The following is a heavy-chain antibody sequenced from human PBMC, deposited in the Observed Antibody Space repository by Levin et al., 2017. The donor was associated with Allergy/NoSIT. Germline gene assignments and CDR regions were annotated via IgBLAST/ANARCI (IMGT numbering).Heavy chain of an antibody. CDR2: INSDGSST. J-gene: IGHJ6*03. CDR3: ARAPQRQYYYYYYYMDV. CDR1: GFTFSSYW. V-gene: IGHV3-74*01. Sequence: GGSLRLSCAASGFTFSSYWMHWVRQAPGKGLVWVSRINSDGSSTSYADSVKGRFTISRDNAKNTLYLQMNSLRAEDTAVYYCARAPQRQYYYYYYYMDVWGKGTTVTVSS.